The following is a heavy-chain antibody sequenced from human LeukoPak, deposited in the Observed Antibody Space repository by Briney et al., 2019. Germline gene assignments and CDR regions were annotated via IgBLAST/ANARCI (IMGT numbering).Heavy chain of an antibody. Sequence: GGSLRLSCAASGFTFSDYWMSWVRQAPGKGLEWVANIKQDGSEKYYVDSVKGRFTVSGDNAKNSLYLQMNSLRAEDTAVYYCARDWEYWGQGTLVTVSS. J-gene: IGHJ4*02. CDR1: GFTFSDYW. D-gene: IGHD1-26*01. V-gene: IGHV3-7*01. CDR2: IKQDGSEK. CDR3: ARDWEY.